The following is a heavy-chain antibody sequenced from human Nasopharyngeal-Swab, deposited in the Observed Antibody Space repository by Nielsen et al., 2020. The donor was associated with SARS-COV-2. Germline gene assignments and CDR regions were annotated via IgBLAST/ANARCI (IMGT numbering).Heavy chain of an antibody. J-gene: IGHJ4*02. V-gene: IGHV1-18*01. CDR1: GYTFTSYG. CDR2: ISGNIGTT. D-gene: IGHD1-26*01. Sequence: APVKVSCKASGYTFTSYGISWVRQAPGQGLEWMGWISGNIGTTNYAQNLQGRVTMTTDTSTSTAYMELRNLRSDDTAVYYCARGSTLIDYWGQGTLVTVSS. CDR3: ARGSTLIDY.